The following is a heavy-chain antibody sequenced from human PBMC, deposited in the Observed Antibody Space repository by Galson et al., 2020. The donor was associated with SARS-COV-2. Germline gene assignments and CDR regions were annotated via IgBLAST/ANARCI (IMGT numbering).Heavy chain of an antibody. CDR3: ARSYDSSGYYTGSDAFDI. CDR1: GYSFTSYW. Sequence: GESLKISCKGSGYSFTSYWIGWVRQMPGKGLEWMGIIYPGDSDTRYSPSFQGQVTISADKSISTAYLQWSSLKASDTAMYYCARSYDSSGYYTGSDAFDIWGQGTMVTVSS. J-gene: IGHJ3*02. V-gene: IGHV5-51*01. D-gene: IGHD3-22*01. CDR2: IYPGDSDT.